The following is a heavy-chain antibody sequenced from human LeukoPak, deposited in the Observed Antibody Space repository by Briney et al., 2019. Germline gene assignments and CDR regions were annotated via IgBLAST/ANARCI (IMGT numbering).Heavy chain of an antibody. CDR2: ISSSSCNI. CDR1: GFTFSSYS. D-gene: IGHD2-2*02. V-gene: IGHV3-21*01. CDR3: ARVNCSSTSCYRDYYYYYGMDV. J-gene: IGHJ6*02. Sequence: GGSLRLSCAASGFTFSSYSMNWVRQAPGKGLEWVSSISSSSCNIYYADSVKGRFTISRDNAKNSLYLQMNSLRAEDTAVYYCARVNCSSTSCYRDYYYYYGMDVWGQGTTVTVSS.